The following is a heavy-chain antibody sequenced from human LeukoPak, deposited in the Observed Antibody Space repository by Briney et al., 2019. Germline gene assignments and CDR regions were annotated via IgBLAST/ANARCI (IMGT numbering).Heavy chain of an antibody. V-gene: IGHV1-46*01. Sequence: ASVKVSCKASGYTFTSYYMHWVRQAPGQGLEWMGIFNPSGGSTSYAQKFQGRVTMTRDTSTSTVYMELSSLRSEDTAVYYCARDYGGYGLASNWGQGTLVTVSS. D-gene: IGHD3-16*01. CDR3: ARDYGGYGLASN. J-gene: IGHJ4*02. CDR1: GYTFTSYY. CDR2: FNPSGGST.